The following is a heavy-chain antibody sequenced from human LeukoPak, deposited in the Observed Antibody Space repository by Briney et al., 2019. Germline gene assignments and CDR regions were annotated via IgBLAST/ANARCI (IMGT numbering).Heavy chain of an antibody. CDR2: IYYSGST. CDR3: ARDSSSRL. J-gene: IGHJ4*02. D-gene: IGHD6-6*01. Sequence: SETLSLTXTVSGGSISSYYWSWIRQPPGKGLEWSGYIYYSGSTNYNPSLKSRVTISVYTSKNKFSLKLSSVTAADTAVYYCARDSSSRLWGQGTLVTVSS. CDR1: GGSISSYY. V-gene: IGHV4-59*01.